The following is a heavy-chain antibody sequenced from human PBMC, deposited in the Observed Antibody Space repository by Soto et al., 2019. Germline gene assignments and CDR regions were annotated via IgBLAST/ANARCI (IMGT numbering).Heavy chain of an antibody. CDR2: ISGSGATT. CDR3: AKDRLNPGQFDY. V-gene: IGHV3-23*01. J-gene: IGHJ4*02. CDR1: GFTFSRYA. Sequence: EVQLLESGGRLVQPGGSLRLSCAASGFTFSRYALNWVRQASGMGLEWVSTISGSGATTNYADSVKGRFTISRDNSQNSWYLQMNSLRVEDKGIYYCAKDRLNPGQFDYWGQGTLVTVSS.